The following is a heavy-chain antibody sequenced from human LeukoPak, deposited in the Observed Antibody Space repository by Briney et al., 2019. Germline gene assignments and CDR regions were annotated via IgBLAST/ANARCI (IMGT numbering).Heavy chain of an antibody. CDR1: GFTVSSNY. V-gene: IGHV3-53*01. D-gene: IGHD3-22*01. Sequence: GGSLRLSCAASGFTVSSNYMSWVRQAPGKGLEWVSVIYSGGSTYYADSVKGRFTISRDNSKNTLYLQMNSLRAEDTAVYYCAISRGSSGYYHYYFDYWGQGTLVTVSS. J-gene: IGHJ4*02. CDR2: IYSGGST. CDR3: AISRGSSGYYHYYFDY.